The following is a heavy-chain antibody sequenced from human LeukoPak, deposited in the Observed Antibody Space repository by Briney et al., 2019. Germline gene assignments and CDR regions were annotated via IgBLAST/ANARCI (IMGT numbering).Heavy chain of an antibody. J-gene: IGHJ5*02. Sequence: SETLSLTCAVYGGSFSGYYWSWIRQPPGKGLEWIGEINHSGSTNYNPSLKSRVTISVDTSKNQFSLKLSSVTAADTAVYYCARIPRPSLGAYSNYLGNWLDPWGQGTLVTVSS. CDR2: INHSGST. CDR3: ARIPRPSLGAYSNYLGNWLDP. CDR1: GGSFSGYY. V-gene: IGHV4-34*01. D-gene: IGHD4-11*01.